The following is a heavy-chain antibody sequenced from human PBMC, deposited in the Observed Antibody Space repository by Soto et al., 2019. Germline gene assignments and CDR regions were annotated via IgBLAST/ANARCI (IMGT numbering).Heavy chain of an antibody. CDR1: GYTFTGYY. CDR2: INPNSGGT. J-gene: IGHJ6*02. D-gene: IGHD5-12*01. V-gene: IGHV1-2*04. CDR3: ARDSGYSGYGIYGMDV. Sequence: GASVKVSCKASGYTFTGYYMHWVRQAPGQGLEWMGWINPNSGGTNYAQKFQGWVTMTRDTSISTAYMELSRLRSDDTAVYHCARDSGYSGYGIYGMDVWGQGTTVTVSS.